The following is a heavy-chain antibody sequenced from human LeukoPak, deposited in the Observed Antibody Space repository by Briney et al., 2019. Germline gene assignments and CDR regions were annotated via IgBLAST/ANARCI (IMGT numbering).Heavy chain of an antibody. V-gene: IGHV3-48*02. CDR1: GFTFSSYS. D-gene: IGHD4/OR15-4a*01. CDR2: ISSSSSTI. J-gene: IGHJ4*02. Sequence: PGGSLRLSCAASGFTFSSYSMNWVRQAPGKGLEWVSYISSSSSTIYYADSVKGRFTVSRDNAKNSLYLQMNSLRDEDTAVYYCARDRASRGAGYFDYWGQGILVTVSS. CDR3: ARDRASRGAGYFDY.